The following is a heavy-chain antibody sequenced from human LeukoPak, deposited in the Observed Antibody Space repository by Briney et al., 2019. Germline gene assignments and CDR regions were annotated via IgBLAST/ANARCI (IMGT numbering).Heavy chain of an antibody. CDR3: ARRYYGDSLNY. J-gene: IGHJ4*02. V-gene: IGHV4-34*01. D-gene: IGHD4-17*01. CDR1: GGSISNYY. CDR2: INHSGST. Sequence: PSETLSLTCTVSGGSISNYYWSWIRQPPGKGLEWIGEINHSGSTNYNPSLKSRVTISVDTSKNQFSLKLSSVTAADTAVYYCARRYYGDSLNYWGQGTLVTVSS.